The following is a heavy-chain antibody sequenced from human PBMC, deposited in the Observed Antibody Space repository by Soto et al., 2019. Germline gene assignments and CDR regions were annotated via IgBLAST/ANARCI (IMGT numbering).Heavy chain of an antibody. CDR3: AKDESRVVVPDNWFDS. CDR2: ISDSGGRT. CDR1: VLTFSSNA. V-gene: IGHV3-23*01. J-gene: IGHJ5*01. Sequence: RGSLRLSCSAYVLTFSSNAMSGVRQAPGKWLEWVSGISDSGGRTYYADSVKVRFTISRDNSKNTLYLQMNSLRAEDTAVYYCAKDESRVVVPDNWFDSWGQGTLVTVSS. D-gene: IGHD3-22*01.